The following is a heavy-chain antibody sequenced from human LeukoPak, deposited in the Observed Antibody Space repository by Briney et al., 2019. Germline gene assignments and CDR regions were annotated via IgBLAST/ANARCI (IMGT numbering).Heavy chain of an antibody. D-gene: IGHD2-15*01. CDR1: GFTVRSNY. CDR2: IYSGGST. J-gene: IGHJ4*02. Sequence: GGSLRLSCAASGFTVRSNYMGWVRQAPGKGLEWDSVIYSGGSTHYADSVKGRFTISRDNSKNTLYLQMNSLRAEDTAVYYCARAEDIGYCSGGSCYPQYYFDYWGQGTLVTVSS. CDR3: ARAEDIGYCSGGSCYPQYYFDY. V-gene: IGHV3-66*02.